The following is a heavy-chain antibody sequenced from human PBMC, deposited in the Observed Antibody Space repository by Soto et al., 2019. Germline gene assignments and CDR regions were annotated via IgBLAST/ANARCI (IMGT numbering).Heavy chain of an antibody. J-gene: IGHJ6*04. Sequence: EVQLVESGGGLVQPGGSLRLSCAASGFTVSSKYMSWVRQAPGKGLEWVSLIQSGGRKYYADSVKGSFTISRDTSENKVHLKMDSMRAEDTAVYYCARDDVLCDGGRCYEVPLDVWGKVTTVTVCS. CDR3: ARDDVLCDGGRCYEVPLDV. V-gene: IGHV3-66*01. CDR2: IQSGGRK. CDR1: GFTVSSKY. D-gene: IGHD2-15*01.